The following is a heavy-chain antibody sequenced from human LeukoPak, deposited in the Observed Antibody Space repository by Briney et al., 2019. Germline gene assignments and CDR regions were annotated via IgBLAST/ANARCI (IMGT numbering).Heavy chain of an antibody. D-gene: IGHD3-10*01. V-gene: IGHV4-59*01. CDR2: VYYSGST. CDR3: ASHRRSHGSEY. CDR1: GGSFEHYF. J-gene: IGHJ4*02. Sequence: SETLSLTCTVSGGSFEHYFWSWIRQPPGKGLEWIGYVYYSGSTDYNSSLKSRLTISVDTPKNQFSLKLSSVTAADTAVYYCASHRRSHGSEYWGQGTLVTVSA.